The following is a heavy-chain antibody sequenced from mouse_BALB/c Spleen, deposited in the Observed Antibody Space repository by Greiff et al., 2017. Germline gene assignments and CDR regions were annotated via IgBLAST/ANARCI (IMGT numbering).Heavy chain of an antibody. J-gene: IGHJ1*01. V-gene: IGHV2-9-2*01. CDR2: IWTGGGT. CDR1: GFSLTSYD. D-gene: IGHD1-1*01. CDR3: VRGTTVDWYFDV. Sequence: VMLVESGPGLVAPSQSLSITCTVSGFSLTSYDISWIRQPPGKGLEWLGVIWTGGGTNYNSAFMSRLSISKDNSKSQVFLKMNSLQTDDTAIYYCVRGTTVDWYFDVWGAGTTVTVSS.